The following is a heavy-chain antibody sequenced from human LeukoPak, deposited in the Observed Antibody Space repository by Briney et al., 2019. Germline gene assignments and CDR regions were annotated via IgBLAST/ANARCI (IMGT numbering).Heavy chain of an antibody. CDR1: GGSISTYY. V-gene: IGHV4-59*08. CDR3: MGRRTANYYENFDY. CDR2: IYYSGNT. Sequence: SETLSLTCTVSGGSISTYYWSWIRQSPGKGLEWIGYIYYSGNTNYNPSLERRVSFSIDTSKKQLSLRLHSVTAADTAVYYCMGRRTANYYENFDYWGQGILVAVSS. J-gene: IGHJ4*02. D-gene: IGHD3-22*01.